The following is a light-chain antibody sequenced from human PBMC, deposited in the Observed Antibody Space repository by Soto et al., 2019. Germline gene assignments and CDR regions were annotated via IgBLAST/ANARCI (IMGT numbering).Light chain of an antibody. CDR2: GNG. CDR1: SSNIGAGYD. Sequence: QSVLTQPPSVSGAPGQMVTISCTGSSSNIGAGYDVHWYQQLPGTAPKLLIYGNGNRPSGVPDRFSGSKSGTSASLAITGLQAEDETDYYCQSYDSSLSGWVFGGGTKLTVL. V-gene: IGLV1-40*01. CDR3: QSYDSSLSGWV. J-gene: IGLJ3*02.